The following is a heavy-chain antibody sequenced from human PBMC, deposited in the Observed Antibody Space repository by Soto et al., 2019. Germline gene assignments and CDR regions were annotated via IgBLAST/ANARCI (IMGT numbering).Heavy chain of an antibody. D-gene: IGHD3-10*01. CDR2: ISGSGGST. CDR3: VENIRQSYYGSGSYYADLDY. Sequence: GGSLRLSCAASGFTFSSYAMSWVRQAPGKGLEWVSAISGSGGSTYYADSVKGRFTISRDNSKNTLYLQMNSLRAEDTAVYYCVENIRQSYYGSGSYYADLDYWGQGTLVTVSS. V-gene: IGHV3-23*01. CDR1: GFTFSSYA. J-gene: IGHJ4*02.